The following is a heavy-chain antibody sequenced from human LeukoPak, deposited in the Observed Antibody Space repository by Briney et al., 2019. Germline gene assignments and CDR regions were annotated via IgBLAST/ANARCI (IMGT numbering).Heavy chain of an antibody. CDR1: GYTLTELS. V-gene: IGHV1-24*01. CDR2: FDPEDGET. D-gene: IGHD3-3*01. J-gene: IGHJ5*02. CDR3: ATYFGVVIRNNWFDP. Sequence: GASVKVSCKVSGYTLTELSMHWVRQAPGKGLEWMGGFDPEDGETIYAQKFQGRVTMTEDTSTDTAYMELSSLRSEDTAVYHCATYFGVVIRNNWFDPWGQGTLVTVSS.